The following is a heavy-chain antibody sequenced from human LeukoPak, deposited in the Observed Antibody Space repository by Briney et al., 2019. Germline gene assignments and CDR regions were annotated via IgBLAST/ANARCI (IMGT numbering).Heavy chain of an antibody. Sequence: GGSLRLSCAASGFTFSSYAMSWVRQAPGKGLEWVSAISGSGGSTYYADSVKGRFTISRDNSKNTLYLQMNSLRAEDTAVYYCAKGIGYCSSTSCYENYYYYYMDVWGKGTTVTISS. CDR3: AKGIGYCSSTSCYENYYYYYMDV. V-gene: IGHV3-23*01. D-gene: IGHD2-2*01. J-gene: IGHJ6*03. CDR2: ISGSGGST. CDR1: GFTFSSYA.